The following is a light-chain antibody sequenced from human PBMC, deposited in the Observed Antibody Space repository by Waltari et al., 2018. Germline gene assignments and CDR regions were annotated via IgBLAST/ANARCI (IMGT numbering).Light chain of an antibody. J-gene: IGKJ1*01. CDR2: GAS. V-gene: IGKV3-15*01. Sequence: EIVMTQSPATLSLSPGERAALSCRASQTVSSSLAWYQQKPGQAPRLLIYGASTRATGIPARFGGSGSGTEFTLTISSLQSEDFAVYYCQQYNNWPLTFGQGTKEEIK. CDR1: QTVSSS. CDR3: QQYNNWPLT.